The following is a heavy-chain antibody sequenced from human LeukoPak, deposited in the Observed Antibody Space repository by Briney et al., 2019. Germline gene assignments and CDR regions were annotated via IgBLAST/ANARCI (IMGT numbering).Heavy chain of an antibody. CDR3: ATDQGYGSSWYDYFDY. J-gene: IGHJ4*02. Sequence: GASVKVSCKVSGYTLTELSMHWVRQAPGQGLEWMGWISAYNGNTNYAQKLQGRVTMTTDTSTSTAYMELRSLRSDDTAVYYCATDQGYGSSWYDYFDYWGQGTLVTVSS. D-gene: IGHD6-13*01. CDR1: GYTLTELS. V-gene: IGHV1-18*01. CDR2: ISAYNGNT.